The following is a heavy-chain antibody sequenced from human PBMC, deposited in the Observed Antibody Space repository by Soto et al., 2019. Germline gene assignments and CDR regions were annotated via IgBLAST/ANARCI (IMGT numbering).Heavy chain of an antibody. D-gene: IGHD3-22*01. CDR1: GYTFTGYY. V-gene: IGHV1-2*04. CDR2: INPNSGGT. CDR3: ARDLGSYYYDSSGYKPRHYGMDV. Sequence: VASVKVSCKASGYTFTGYYMHWVRQAPGQGLEWMGWINPNSGGTNYAQKFQGWVTMTRDTSISTAYMELSRLRSDDTAVYYCARDLGSYYYDSSGYKPRHYGMDVWGQGTTVTSP. J-gene: IGHJ6*02.